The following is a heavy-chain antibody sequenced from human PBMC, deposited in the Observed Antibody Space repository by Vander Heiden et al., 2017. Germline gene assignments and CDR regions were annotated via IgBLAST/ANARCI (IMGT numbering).Heavy chain of an antibody. CDR3: ARHAPIAAAGTIWDY. V-gene: IGHV1-46*01. D-gene: IGHD6-13*01. CDR1: GYTFSNHY. J-gene: IGHJ4*02. CDR2: INSGSGST. Sequence: QVQLVQSGAEVKKPGASVKVSCTASGYTFSNHYIHWVRQAPGQGLEWVGRINSGSGSTSTAQKFQDRVTVIRDASTGTVYMEMTRLTSDDTAVYYCARHAPIAAAGTIWDYWGQGTLVIVS.